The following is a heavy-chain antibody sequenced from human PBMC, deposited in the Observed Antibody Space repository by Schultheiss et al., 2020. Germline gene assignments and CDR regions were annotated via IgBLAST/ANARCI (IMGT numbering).Heavy chain of an antibody. CDR1: GFTFDDYG. Sequence: GGSLRLSCAASGFTFDDYGMSWVRQAPGKGLEWVSGISGSGGSTYYADSVKGRFTISRDNSKNTLYLQMNSLRAEDTAVYYCAKAKGYSSGWSDNWGQGTLVNVSS. D-gene: IGHD6-19*01. V-gene: IGHV3-23*01. CDR2: ISGSGGST. CDR3: AKAKGYSSGWSDN. J-gene: IGHJ4*02.